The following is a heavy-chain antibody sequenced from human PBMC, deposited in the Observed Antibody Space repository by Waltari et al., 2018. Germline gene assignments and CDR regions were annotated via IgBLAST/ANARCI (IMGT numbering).Heavy chain of an antibody. CDR3: ATARDEHTAMVYFDN. V-gene: IGHV3-66*02. Sequence: EVKLVESGGGLVHPGGSLRLPCAASGFTVSSNHMSWVRQAPGKGPEWGSIIYPAGSAYNADAVEGRFTMSSDISNNMVHLQMNRLRLEDSATCYCATARDEHTAMVYFDNWGQGTLVSVSS. CDR2: IYPAGSA. D-gene: IGHD5-18*01. J-gene: IGHJ4*02. CDR1: GFTVSSNH.